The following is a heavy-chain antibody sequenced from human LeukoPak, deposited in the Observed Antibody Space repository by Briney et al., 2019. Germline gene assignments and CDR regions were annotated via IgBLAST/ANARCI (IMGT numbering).Heavy chain of an antibody. CDR3: ASPSGQNDYSNRYFDY. J-gene: IGHJ4*02. V-gene: IGHV1-69*05. Sequence: SVKVSCKASGGTFSSYAISWVRQAPGQGLEWMGGIIPIFGTANYAQKFQGRVTITTDESTSTAYMELGSLRSEDTAVYYCASPSGQNDYSNRYFDYWGQGTLVTVSS. CDR2: IIPIFGTA. CDR1: GGTFSSYA. D-gene: IGHD4-11*01.